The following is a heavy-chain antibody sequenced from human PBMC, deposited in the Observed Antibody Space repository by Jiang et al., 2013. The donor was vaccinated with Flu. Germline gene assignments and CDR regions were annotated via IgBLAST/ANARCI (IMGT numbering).Heavy chain of an antibody. J-gene: IGHJ4*02. CDR1: GFSVSSKY. Sequence: VQLVESGGGLIQPGGSLRLSCAASGFSVSSKYMSWVRQAPGKGLEWVSVIYSGGSTYYADSVKGRFTISRDNSKNTLYLQMHSLRAEDTAVYYCARVGDNVVRGVMSFDYWGQGTLVTVSS. D-gene: IGHD3-10*01. CDR2: IYSGGST. CDR3: ARVGDNVVRGVMSFDY. V-gene: IGHV3-53*01.